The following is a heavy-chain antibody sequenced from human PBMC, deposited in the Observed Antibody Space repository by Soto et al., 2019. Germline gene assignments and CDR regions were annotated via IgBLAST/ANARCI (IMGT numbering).Heavy chain of an antibody. CDR1: GGSINDFY. J-gene: IGHJ4*02. CDR2: IYYSGRT. D-gene: IGHD6-6*01. CDR3: ARVGGVAARTFDY. V-gene: IGHV4-59*01. Sequence: PSETLSLTCTVSGGSINDFYWSWIRQPPGKGLEWMGYIYYSGRTDYNPSLKGRVTISVDTSKNQFSLKLRSVTAADTAVYYCARVGGVAARTFDYWGQGTLVTVSS.